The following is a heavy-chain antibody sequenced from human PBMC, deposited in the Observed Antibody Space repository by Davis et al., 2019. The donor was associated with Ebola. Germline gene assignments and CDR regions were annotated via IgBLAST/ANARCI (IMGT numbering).Heavy chain of an antibody. V-gene: IGHV4-4*08. D-gene: IGHD3-10*01. CDR3: ARDRYYTIDV. J-gene: IGHJ6*02. CDR1: GGSISSYY. Sequence: SETLSLTCTVSGGSISSYYWSWIRQPPGKGLEWIGYIYYSGSTYYNPSLKSRVTISVDTSKNQFSLKLRSVTAADTAVYYCARDRYYTIDVWGQGTTVTVSS. CDR2: IYYSGST.